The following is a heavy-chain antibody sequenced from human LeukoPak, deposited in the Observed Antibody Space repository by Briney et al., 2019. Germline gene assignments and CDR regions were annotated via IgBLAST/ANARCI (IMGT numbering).Heavy chain of an antibody. J-gene: IGHJ3*02. CDR3: ASAIAASAAYAFDI. V-gene: IGHV4-59*01. D-gene: IGHD6-13*01. Sequence: SETLSLTCTVSGGSISSYYWTWIQQPPGKGLEWIGFIHYSGSPHHHPSLKSRVTISVDTSKNQFSLKLSSVTTADTAIYYCASAIAASAAYAFDIWGQGTKVTVSS. CDR1: GGSISSYY. CDR2: IHYSGSP.